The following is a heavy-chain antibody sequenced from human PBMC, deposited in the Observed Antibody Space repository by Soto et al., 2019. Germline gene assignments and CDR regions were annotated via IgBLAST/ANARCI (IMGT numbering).Heavy chain of an antibody. CDR3: ARGYYYGSGSYYGVDY. CDR2: ISAYNGNT. Sequence: ASVKVSCKASGYTFTSYGINWVRQAPGQGLEWMGWISAYNGNTNYAQKLQGRVTMTTDTSTSTAYMELRSLRSDDTAVYYCARGYYYGSGSYYGVDYWGQGTLVTVPQ. J-gene: IGHJ4*02. CDR1: GYTFTSYG. D-gene: IGHD3-10*01. V-gene: IGHV1-18*01.